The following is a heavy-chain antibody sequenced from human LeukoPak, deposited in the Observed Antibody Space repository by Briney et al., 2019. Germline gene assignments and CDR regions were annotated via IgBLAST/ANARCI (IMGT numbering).Heavy chain of an antibody. CDR2: LSAGSGTI. D-gene: IGHD3-10*01. Sequence: GGSLRLSCAASEFTFSSYSMNWVRQAPGKGLEWVSYLSAGSGTIYYADSVKGRFTISRDNAKNSLYLQMNSLRDEDTAAYYCARASRSGSYYFDYWGQGTVVTVSS. CDR3: ARASRSGSYYFDY. V-gene: IGHV3-48*02. J-gene: IGHJ4*02. CDR1: EFTFSSYS.